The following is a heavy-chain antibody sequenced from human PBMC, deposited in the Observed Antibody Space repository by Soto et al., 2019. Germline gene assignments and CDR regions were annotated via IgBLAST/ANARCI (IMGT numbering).Heavy chain of an antibody. J-gene: IGHJ4*02. Sequence: VQLLESGGGFVQPGGSLRLSCAASGFTFSTFAMNWVRQAPGKGLEWVSGITGGSGFTFYADFVKGRFTISRDDSENTLFLQMSSLRAEDTAKYYCAKSGPTNYFDFWGQGTLVTVSS. CDR2: ITGGSGFT. CDR1: GFTFSTFA. D-gene: IGHD1-26*01. V-gene: IGHV3-23*01. CDR3: AKSGPTNYFDF.